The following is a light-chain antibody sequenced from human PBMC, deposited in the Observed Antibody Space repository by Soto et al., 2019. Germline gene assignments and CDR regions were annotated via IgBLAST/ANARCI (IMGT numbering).Light chain of an antibody. CDR1: SRDVGGFDY. CDR3: CSYAGIYTYL. CDR2: DGI. Sequence: QSALTQPRAVAGSPGQSVTISCTGTSRDVGGFDYVSWFQQHPGKVHKLIIYDGIQRPSGVPERFSGSKSGNTAALNISGLHTDDAADYYCCSYAGIYTYLFGPGTKLTVL. V-gene: IGLV2-11*01. J-gene: IGLJ1*01.